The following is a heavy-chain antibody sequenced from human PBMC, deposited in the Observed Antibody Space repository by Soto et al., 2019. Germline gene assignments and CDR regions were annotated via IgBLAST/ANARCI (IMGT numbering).Heavy chain of an antibody. CDR3: ARQGPPYSCSGDYYEMDV. Sequence: PGESLKISCKASGFSLNTYWIAWVRQMPGKGLEWMGAIFPGESDTKYSPSFEGQVTISADRSKSTAYVQWDSLRASDSARYYCARQGPPYSCSGDYYEMDVWGPGTTVTVSS. V-gene: IGHV5-51*01. CDR2: IFPGESDT. D-gene: IGHD3-3*01. J-gene: IGHJ6*02. CDR1: GFSLNTYW.